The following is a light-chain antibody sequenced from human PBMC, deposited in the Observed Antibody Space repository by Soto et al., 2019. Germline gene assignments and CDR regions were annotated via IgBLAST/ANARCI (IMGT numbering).Light chain of an antibody. CDR2: EGT. CDR1: SSDVGAYNL. J-gene: IGLJ6*01. Sequence: QSALTQPASVSGSPEQSITISCTGTSSDVGAYNLVSWYQQLPGKAPRLIIYEGTKRPSGISHRFSGSKSDNTASLTISGLRAEDEAHYHCCSYAGSRTFVFGGGTKV. V-gene: IGLV2-23*01. CDR3: CSYAGSRTFV.